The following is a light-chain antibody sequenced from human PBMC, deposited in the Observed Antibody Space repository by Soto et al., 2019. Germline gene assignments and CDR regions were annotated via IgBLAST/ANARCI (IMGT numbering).Light chain of an antibody. V-gene: IGKV3-20*01. CDR3: QLYGGSRPFT. J-gene: IGKJ3*01. Sequence: EIVLTQSPATLSLSPGERATLSCRASQSVYRSLAWYQQKPGQAPRLLIYDASNRATGVPARFSGTGSGTDFTLTITRLEAEDFADYYCQLYGGSRPFTFGPGTKVDI. CDR2: DAS. CDR1: QSVYRS.